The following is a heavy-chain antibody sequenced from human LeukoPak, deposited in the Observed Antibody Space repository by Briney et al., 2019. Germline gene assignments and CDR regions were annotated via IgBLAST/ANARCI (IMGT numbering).Heavy chain of an antibody. CDR1: GFTFSSYS. CDR3: ARVLRGGLEYFDY. Sequence: GGSLRLSCAASGFTFSSYSMNWVRQAPGKGLEWVSSISSSSSYIYYADSVKGRFTISRDNAKNSLFLQVNSLRGEDTAVYYCARVLRGGLEYFDYWGQGTLVTVSS. CDR2: ISSSSSYI. V-gene: IGHV3-21*01. J-gene: IGHJ4*02.